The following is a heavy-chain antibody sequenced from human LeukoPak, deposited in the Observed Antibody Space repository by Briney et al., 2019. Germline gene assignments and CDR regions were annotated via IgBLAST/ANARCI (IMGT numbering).Heavy chain of an antibody. J-gene: IGHJ4*02. CDR3: AGDMGSSWHSDY. CDR1: YY. V-gene: IGHV3-11*06. CDR2: ISSSSSYT. D-gene: IGHD6-13*01. Sequence: YYWGWIRQTPGKGLEWVSYISSSSSYTNYADSVKGRFTISRDNAKNSLYLQMNSLRAEDTAVYYCAGDMGSSWHSDYWGQGTLVTVSS.